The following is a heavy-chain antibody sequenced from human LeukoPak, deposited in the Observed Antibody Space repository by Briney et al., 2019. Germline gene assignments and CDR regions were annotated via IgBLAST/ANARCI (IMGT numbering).Heavy chain of an antibody. CDR3: ARDGATFSGYDWYYYMDV. D-gene: IGHD5-12*01. CDR1: RFTFSNYW. Sequence: GGSLRLSCAASRFTFSNYWMSWVRQAPGKGLEWVANIKQDGSEKYYVDSVKGRFTISRDNAKNSMYLQMNSLRAEDTAVYYCARDGATFSGYDWYYYMDVWGKGTTVTVSS. J-gene: IGHJ6*03. V-gene: IGHV3-7*01. CDR2: IKQDGSEK.